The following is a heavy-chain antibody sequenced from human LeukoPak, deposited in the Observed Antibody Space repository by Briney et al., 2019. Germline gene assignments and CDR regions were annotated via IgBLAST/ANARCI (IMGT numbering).Heavy chain of an antibody. J-gene: IGHJ4*02. CDR3: AARGYCSSTSRSAFDY. CDR1: GGSISSSSYY. CDR2: IYYSGST. Sequence: SETLSLTCTVSGGSISSSSYYWGWIRQPPGKGLEWIGSIYYSGSTYYNPSLKSRVTISVDTFKNQFSQKLSSVTAADTAVYYCAARGYCSSTSRSAFDYWGQGTLVTVSS. D-gene: IGHD2-2*01. V-gene: IGHV4-39*07.